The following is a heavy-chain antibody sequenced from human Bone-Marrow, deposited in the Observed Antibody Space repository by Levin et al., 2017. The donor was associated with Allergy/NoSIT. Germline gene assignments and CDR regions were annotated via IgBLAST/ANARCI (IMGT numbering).Heavy chain of an antibody. CDR2: ISSDGKNE. CDR1: GFPFSDYG. Sequence: GESLKISCAGSGFPFSDYGIQWVRQAPGKGLEWVAVISSDGKNEHYSETLKGRFTISRDNSRKILYLQMHSLRPEDTAVYYCARQGGVVNPDHWGQGTLVTVSS. J-gene: IGHJ4*02. D-gene: IGHD2-21*01. CDR3: ARQGGVVNPDH. V-gene: IGHV3-30*03.